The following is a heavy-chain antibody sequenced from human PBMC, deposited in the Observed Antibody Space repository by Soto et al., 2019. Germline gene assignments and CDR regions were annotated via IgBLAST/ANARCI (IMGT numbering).Heavy chain of an antibody. Sequence: QTLSLTCAISGDSVSSNTASWNWIRQSPSRGLEWLGRTYFRPKWYNDYAVSVKSRIIINPDTSNNQFSLQLNSVTPEDTAVYFCAKGDNLGPKTGYAFDPWGQGIMVTVSS. J-gene: IGHJ5*02. D-gene: IGHD5-12*01. CDR1: GDSVSSNTAS. V-gene: IGHV6-1*01. CDR3: AKGDNLGPKTGYAFDP. CDR2: TYFRPKWYN.